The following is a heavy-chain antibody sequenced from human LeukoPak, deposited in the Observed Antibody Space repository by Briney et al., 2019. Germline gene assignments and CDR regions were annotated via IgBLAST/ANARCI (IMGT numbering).Heavy chain of an antibody. V-gene: IGHV4-59*11. CDR1: GDSINSLDL. CDR3: ARVDRYYDSSGYSVNWFDP. Sequence: PSGTLSLTCTVSGDSINSLDLWSWVRQPPGKGLEWIGYIYYSGSTNYNPSLKSRVTISVDTSKNQFSLKLSSVTAADTAVYYCARVDRYYDSSGYSVNWFDPWGQGTLVTVSS. D-gene: IGHD3-22*01. CDR2: IYYSGST. J-gene: IGHJ5*02.